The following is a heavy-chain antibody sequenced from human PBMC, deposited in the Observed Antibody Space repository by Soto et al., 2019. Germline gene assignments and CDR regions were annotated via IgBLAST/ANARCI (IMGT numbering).Heavy chain of an antibody. J-gene: IGHJ5*02. CDR1: GGSISSYY. CDR3: ARSMAHRITMVRGVISWFDP. Sequence: SETLCLTSTVSGGSISSYYWSWIRQPPGKGLEWIGYIYYSGSTNYNPSLKSRVTISVDTSKNQFSLKLSSVTAADTAVYYCARSMAHRITMVRGVISWFDPWGQGTLVTVSS. D-gene: IGHD3-10*01. V-gene: IGHV4-59*01. CDR2: IYYSGST.